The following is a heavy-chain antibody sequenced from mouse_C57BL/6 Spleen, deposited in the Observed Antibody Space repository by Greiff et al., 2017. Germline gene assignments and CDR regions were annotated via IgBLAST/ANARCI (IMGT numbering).Heavy chain of an antibody. CDR1: GYSITSGYY. Sequence: VQLKESGPGLVKPSQSLSLTCSVTGYSITSGYYWNWIRQFPGNKLEWMGYISYDGSNNYNPSLKNRISITRDTSKNQFFLKLNSVTTEDTATYYCARVPNYGNYLYYFDYWGQGTTLTVSS. CDR2: ISYDGSN. CDR3: ARVPNYGNYLYYFDY. J-gene: IGHJ2*01. V-gene: IGHV3-6*01. D-gene: IGHD2-1*01.